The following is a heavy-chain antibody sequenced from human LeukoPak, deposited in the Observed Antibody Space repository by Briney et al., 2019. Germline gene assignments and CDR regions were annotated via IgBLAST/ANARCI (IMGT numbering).Heavy chain of an antibody. CDR2: INHSGST. D-gene: IGHD3-10*01. J-gene: IGHJ4*02. Sequence: KPSETLSLTCAVYGGSFSGYYWSWIRQPPGKGLEWIGEINHSGSTNYNPSLKSRVTISVDTSKNQFSLKPSSVTAADTAVYYCARAAIYYGSSPPFSYWGQGTLVTVSS. V-gene: IGHV4-34*01. CDR3: ARAAIYYGSSPPFSY. CDR1: GGSFSGYY.